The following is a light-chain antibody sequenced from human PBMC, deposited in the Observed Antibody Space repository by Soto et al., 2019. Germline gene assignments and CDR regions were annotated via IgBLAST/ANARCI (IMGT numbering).Light chain of an antibody. CDR2: ASS. CDR3: QLYGNSPP. CDR1: QSVSTT. V-gene: IGKV3D-15*01. Sequence: EIVMTQSPATLSVSPGERATLSCRASQSVSTTVAWYHQKPGQAPRLLIYASSNRATGIPDRFSGSASGADFTLTIDRLEPEDFAVYYCQLYGNSPPFGQGTRLEIK. J-gene: IGKJ5*01.